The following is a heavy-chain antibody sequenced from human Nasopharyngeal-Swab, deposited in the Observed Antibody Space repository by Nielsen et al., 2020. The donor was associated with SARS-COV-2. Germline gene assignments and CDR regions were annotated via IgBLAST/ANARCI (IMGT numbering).Heavy chain of an antibody. V-gene: IGHV3-30-3*01. CDR2: ISYDGSNK. Sequence: WIRQPPGKGLEWVAVISYDGSNKYYADSVKGRFTISRDNSKNTLYLQMNSLRAEDTAVYYCARDRFKNQGGMDVWGQGTTVTVSS. J-gene: IGHJ6*02. D-gene: IGHD1-14*01. CDR3: ARDRFKNQGGMDV.